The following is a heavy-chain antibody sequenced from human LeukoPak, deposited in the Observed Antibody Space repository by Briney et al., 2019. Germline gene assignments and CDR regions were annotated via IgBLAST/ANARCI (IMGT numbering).Heavy chain of an antibody. CDR2: VSHSGAT. D-gene: IGHD2-21*02. J-gene: IGHJ4*02. CDR1: GGSITSSPYH. V-gene: IGHV4-39*07. CDR3: ARSMVTTDRNFDH. Sequence: EPLSLTFTVSGGSITSSPYHWAWIRPPPGRGPEWIGTVSHSGATQYNPSLTSRVTISLDTSKNQFSLSLNSVAAADTAVFYCARSMVTTDRNFDHWGQGTLVTVSS.